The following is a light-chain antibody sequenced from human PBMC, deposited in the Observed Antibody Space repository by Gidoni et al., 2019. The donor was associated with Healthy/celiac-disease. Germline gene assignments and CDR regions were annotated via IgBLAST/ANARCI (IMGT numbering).Light chain of an antibody. Sequence: EIVLTQSTATLSVSPGERATLSCRASQSVSSNLAWYLQKPGQAPRLLIYGASTRATGIPDRFSGSGSGTEFTLTISSLQSEDFAVYYCQQYNNWPRLTFGGGTKVEIK. CDR1: QSVSSN. V-gene: IGKV3-15*01. CDR3: QQYNNWPRLT. CDR2: GAS. J-gene: IGKJ4*01.